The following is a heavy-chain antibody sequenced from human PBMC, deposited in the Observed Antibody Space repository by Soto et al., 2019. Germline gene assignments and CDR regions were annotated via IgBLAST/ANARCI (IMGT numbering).Heavy chain of an antibody. Sequence: ASVKVSCKASGYTFTTYAMHWVRQAPGQRLEWMGWINVGNGTTKYSKKFQGRATLTRETSARTDHMELSNLRSQDTAVYYCGYDSIGYLDYWAQGTLVTVSS. D-gene: IGHD3-22*01. CDR2: INVGNGTT. V-gene: IGHV1-3*01. J-gene: IGHJ4*02. CDR3: GYDSIGYLDY. CDR1: GYTFTTYA.